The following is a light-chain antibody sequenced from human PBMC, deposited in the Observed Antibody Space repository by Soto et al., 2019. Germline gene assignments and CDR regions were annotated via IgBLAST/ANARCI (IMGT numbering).Light chain of an antibody. CDR1: QSVSSN. CDR2: DAS. CDR3: QQYNNWPPVT. V-gene: IGKV3-15*01. J-gene: IGKJ3*01. Sequence: EIVMTQSPATLSVSPGERATLSCRASQSVSSNFAWYQQKPGQAPRLLIYDASTRATGIPARFSGSGSGTEFTLTISSLQSEDFAVYFCQQYNNWPPVTFGPGTKVDI.